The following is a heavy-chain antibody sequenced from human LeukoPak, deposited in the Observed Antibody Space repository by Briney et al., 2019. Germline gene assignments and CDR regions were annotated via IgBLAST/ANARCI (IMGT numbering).Heavy chain of an antibody. CDR2: INPRSGGT. J-gene: IGHJ4*02. V-gene: IGHV1-2*02. CDR1: GYTFTHNY. CDR3: GRVAYCGSGCYYYFDY. D-gene: IGHD2-21*02. Sequence: ASVKVSCKASGYTFTHNYIHWVRQAPGQGLEWMGWINPRSGGTSYGQKFQGRVTVTRDTSISTAYMELSSLTSDDTAVYYCGRVAYCGSGCYYYFDYWGQGTLVTVSS.